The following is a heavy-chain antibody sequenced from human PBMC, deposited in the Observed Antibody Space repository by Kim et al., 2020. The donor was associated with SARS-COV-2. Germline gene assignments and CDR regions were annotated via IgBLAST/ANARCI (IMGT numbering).Heavy chain of an antibody. CDR3: ARMISGDAFDY. CDR1: GFDFSTYS. Sequence: GGSLRLSCAASGFDFSTYSMNWIRQAPGKGPEWISYIHSEGAVAHYADSVKGRFTISRDNAKRSLHLQMSSLRAEDTALYYCARMISGDAFDYWGQGSLVTVSS. J-gene: IGHJ4*02. D-gene: IGHD2-21*02. V-gene: IGHV3-48*04. CDR2: IHSEGAVA.